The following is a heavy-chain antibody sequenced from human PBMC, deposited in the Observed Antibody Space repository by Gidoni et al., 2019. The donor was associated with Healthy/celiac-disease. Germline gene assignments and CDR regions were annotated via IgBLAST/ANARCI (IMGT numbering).Heavy chain of an antibody. D-gene: IGHD3-22*01. V-gene: IGHV3-33*01. CDR2: IWYDGSNK. CDR1: GFPFSSYG. CDR3: ARDPLYYYDSSGYYLVGC. Sequence: QVQLVESGGGVVQPGRSLRLSCAASGFPFSSYGRHWVRQAPGKGLEWVAVIWYDGSNKYYADSVKGRFTISRDNSKNTLYLQMNSLRAEDTAVYYCARDPLYYYDSSGYYLVGCWGQGTLVTVSS. J-gene: IGHJ4*02.